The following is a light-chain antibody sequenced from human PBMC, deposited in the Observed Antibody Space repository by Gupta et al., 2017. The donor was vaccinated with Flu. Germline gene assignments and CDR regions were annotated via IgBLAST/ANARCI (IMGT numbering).Light chain of an antibody. V-gene: IGLV2-23*02. CDR2: EVS. CDR1: SSDVGSYNL. Sequence: SITISCTGTSSDVGSYNLVSWYQQHPGKAPKLRIYEVSKRPSGVSNRFSGSKSGNTASLTISGLQAEDEADYYCCSYAGSSTWVFGGGTKLTVL. J-gene: IGLJ3*02. CDR3: CSYAGSSTWV.